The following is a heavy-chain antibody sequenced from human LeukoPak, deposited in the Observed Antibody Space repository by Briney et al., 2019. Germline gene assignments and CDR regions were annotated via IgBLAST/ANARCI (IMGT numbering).Heavy chain of an antibody. V-gene: IGHV3-23*01. CDR1: GFTLSSYA. D-gene: IGHD2-2*01. J-gene: IGHJ4*02. Sequence: GGSLRLSCAASGFTLSSYAVTWVRQAPGKGLEWVSSISDSGVSTYYADSVKGRFTISRDNSKNTLYLQMNSLRAEDTAVYYCAGVLYCSSTSCSDYWGQGTLVTVSS. CDR3: AGVLYCSSTSCSDY. CDR2: ISDSGVST.